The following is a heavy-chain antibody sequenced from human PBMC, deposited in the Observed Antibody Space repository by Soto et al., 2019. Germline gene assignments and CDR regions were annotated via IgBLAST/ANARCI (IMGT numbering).Heavy chain of an antibody. D-gene: IGHD6-6*01. CDR1: GFSLSTSGMC. CDR3: ATRGYRSSSELGIDAFDI. J-gene: IGHJ3*02. V-gene: IGHV2-70*01. Sequence: SGPTLVNPTQTLTLTCTFSGFSLSTSGMCVSWIRQPPGKALEWLALIDWDDDKYYSTSLKTRLTISKDTSKNQVVLTMTNMDPVETATYYCATRGYRSSSELGIDAFDIWGQGTMVTVSS. CDR2: IDWDDDK.